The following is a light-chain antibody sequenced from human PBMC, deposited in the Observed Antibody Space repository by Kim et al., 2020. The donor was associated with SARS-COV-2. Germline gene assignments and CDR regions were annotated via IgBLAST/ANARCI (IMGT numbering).Light chain of an antibody. CDR1: SSDVGRDKY. CDR3: SSFARGGTLL. J-gene: IGLJ2*01. V-gene: IGLV2-14*03. Sequence: QSALTQPASVSGSPGQSISISCTGTSSDVGRDKYVSWYQQHPGKVPQVIIFDVSDRPSGVSNRFSASKSGNTASLTISGLQAEDEADYYCSSFARGGTLLFGGGTQLTVL. CDR2: DVS.